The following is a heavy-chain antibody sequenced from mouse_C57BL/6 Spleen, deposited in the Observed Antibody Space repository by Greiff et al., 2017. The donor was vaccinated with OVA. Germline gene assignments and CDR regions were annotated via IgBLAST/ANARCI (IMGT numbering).Heavy chain of an antibody. Sequence: QVQLQQPGAELVRPGSSVKLSCKASGYTFTSYWMHWVKQRPIKGLEWIGNIDPSDSETYYNQKFKDKATLTVDKSSSTAYMQLSSLTSEDSAVYDSERYRDYGELDCWGQGTTLTVSS. D-gene: IGHD2-4*01. CDR1: GYTFTSYW. J-gene: IGHJ2*01. CDR3: ERYRDYGELDC. CDR2: IDPSDSET. V-gene: IGHV1-52*01.